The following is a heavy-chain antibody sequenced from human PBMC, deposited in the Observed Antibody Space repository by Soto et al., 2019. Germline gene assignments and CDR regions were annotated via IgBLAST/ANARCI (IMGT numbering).Heavy chain of an antibody. CDR2: IYPGDSDT. D-gene: IGHD4-17*01. V-gene: IGHV5-51*01. J-gene: IGHJ1*01. CDR3: ARLHGDYLSAAEYFQH. Sequence: PGESLKISCKGSGYSFTSYWIGWVRQMPGKGLEWMGIIYPGDSDTRYSPSFQGQVTISADKSISTAYLQWSSLKASDTAMYYCARLHGDYLSAAEYFQHWGQGTLVTVSS. CDR1: GYSFTSYW.